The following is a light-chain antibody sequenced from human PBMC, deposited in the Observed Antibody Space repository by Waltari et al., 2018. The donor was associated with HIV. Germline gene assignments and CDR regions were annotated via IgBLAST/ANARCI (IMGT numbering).Light chain of an antibody. J-gene: IGLJ2*01. CDR2: RNN. CDR1: SSNFGCKY. CDR3: ATWDDSLRGVV. Sequence: QSVLTQPPSASGSPGQRLSISCFLSSSNFGCKYVSWYQQLPGTAPNLLIYRNNQRPSGVPDRFSGSKSGTSASLAISGLRSEDEADYYCATWDDSLRGVVFGGGAKLTVL. V-gene: IGLV1-47*01.